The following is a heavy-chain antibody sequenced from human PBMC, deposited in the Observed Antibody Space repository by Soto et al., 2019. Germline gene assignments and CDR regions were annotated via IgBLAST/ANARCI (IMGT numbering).Heavy chain of an antibody. CDR3: ASRDPGTSVDY. V-gene: IGHV4-4*02. Sequence: SETLSLTCAVSGGSFTSNNWWTWVRQPPGQGLEWIGEIYRTGSTNYNPSLKSRVTISLDKSENQFSLKVTSLTAADTAVYYCASRDPGTSVDYWGQGTLVTVSA. J-gene: IGHJ4*02. CDR1: GGSFTSNNW. CDR2: IYRTGST. D-gene: IGHD1-7*01.